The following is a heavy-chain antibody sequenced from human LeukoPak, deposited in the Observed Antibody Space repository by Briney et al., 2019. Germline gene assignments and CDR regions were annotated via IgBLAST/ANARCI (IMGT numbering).Heavy chain of an antibody. D-gene: IGHD5-24*01. Sequence: ASVKVSCKASGYTFTSYYMHWVRQAPGQGLEWMGIINPSGGSTSYAQKFQGRVTMTRDTSTSTVYMELSSLRSEDTAVYYCPRDGEMATIGIYWGQGTLVTVSS. V-gene: IGHV1-46*01. CDR2: INPSGGST. CDR3: PRDGEMATIGIY. CDR1: GYTFTSYY. J-gene: IGHJ4*02.